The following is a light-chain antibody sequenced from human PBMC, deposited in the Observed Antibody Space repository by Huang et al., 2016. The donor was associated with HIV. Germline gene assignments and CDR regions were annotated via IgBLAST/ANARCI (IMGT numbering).Light chain of an antibody. CDR3: QQYGSSPLT. CDR1: PSVSSSY. V-gene: IGKV3-20*01. J-gene: IGKJ4*01. Sequence: EIVLTQSPGTLSLSPGERATLSCRASPSVSSSYLAWYQQKPGQAPRLLTYGASSRATGIPDRFSGSGSGTDFTLTISRLEPEDFAVYYCQQYGSSPLTFGGGTKVEIK. CDR2: GAS.